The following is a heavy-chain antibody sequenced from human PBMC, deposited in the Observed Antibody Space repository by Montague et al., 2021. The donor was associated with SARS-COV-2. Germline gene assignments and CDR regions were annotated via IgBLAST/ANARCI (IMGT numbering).Heavy chain of an antibody. Sequence: SRSLSWAASGFTFSTYAMSWVRQAPGKGLEWVSSVTGSGGATYYADSVKGRFTISRDNSKNTVFLHMNSLRAEDTAVYYCARHVGMERVTYGMDVWGQGTLVSVSS. V-gene: IGHV3-23*01. D-gene: IGHD3-3*01. CDR3: ARHVGMERVTYGMDV. CDR1: GFTFSTYA. CDR2: VTGSGGAT. J-gene: IGHJ6*02.